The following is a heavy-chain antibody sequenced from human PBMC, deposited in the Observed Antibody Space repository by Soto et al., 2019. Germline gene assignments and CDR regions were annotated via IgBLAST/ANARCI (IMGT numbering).Heavy chain of an antibody. CDR3: VTVLPHANSWFDY. D-gene: IGHD2-2*01. J-gene: IGHJ4*02. CDR1: GFTFSNVW. Sequence: NPGGSLRLSCAASGFTFSNVWLSWVRQGPGKGLEWLGRIKSRTENETTDYASPARGRFIISRDDSKNMLYLQLNSLKSEDTVVYYCVTVLPHANSWFDYWGQGTPVTVSS. V-gene: IGHV3-15*01. CDR2: IKSRTENETT.